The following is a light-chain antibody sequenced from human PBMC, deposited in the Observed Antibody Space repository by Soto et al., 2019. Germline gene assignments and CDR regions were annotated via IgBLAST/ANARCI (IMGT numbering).Light chain of an antibody. Sequence: QSALTQPASVSGSPGQSITISCTGTSSDVGGYNYVSWYQQHPGKAPKLMIYDVSNRPSGVSNRFSGSKSGNTASLTISGLQAEDEADYYSRSYTSSSTRVFGGGTKVTVL. CDR3: RSYTSSSTRV. CDR1: SSDVGGYNY. V-gene: IGLV2-14*01. CDR2: DVS. J-gene: IGLJ2*01.